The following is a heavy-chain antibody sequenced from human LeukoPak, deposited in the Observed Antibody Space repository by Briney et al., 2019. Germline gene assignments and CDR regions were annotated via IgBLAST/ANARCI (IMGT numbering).Heavy chain of an antibody. V-gene: IGHV3-33*01. CDR3: ARGRGCSSTSCSYYLDY. Sequence: GRSLRLSCAASGFTFSGYGMHWVRQAPGKELEWVAVIWYDGSHEYYADSVKGRFTISRDNSKNTLYLQMDSLRVEDTAVYYCARGRGCSSTSCSYYLDYWGQGTLVTVSS. D-gene: IGHD2-2*01. CDR1: GFTFSGYG. CDR2: IWYDGSHE. J-gene: IGHJ4*02.